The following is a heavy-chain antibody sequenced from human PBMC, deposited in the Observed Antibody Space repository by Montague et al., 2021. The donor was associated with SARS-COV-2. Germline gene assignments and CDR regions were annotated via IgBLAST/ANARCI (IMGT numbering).Heavy chain of an antibody. D-gene: IGHD6-19*01. CDR3: ARGARQWLVIDPRYYFDY. CDR2: INHSGST. J-gene: IGHJ4*01. V-gene: IGHV4-34*01. Sequence: SETLSLTCAVYGGSFSGYHWSWIRQPPGKGLEWIGEINHSGSTNYNPSLKSRVTISVDTSKNQFSLKLSSVTAADTAVYYCARGARQWLVIDPRYYFDYWGQGTLVTVSS. CDR1: GGSFSGYH.